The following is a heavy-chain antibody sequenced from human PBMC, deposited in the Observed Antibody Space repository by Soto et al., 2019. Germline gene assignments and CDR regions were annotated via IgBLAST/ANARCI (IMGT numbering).Heavy chain of an antibody. V-gene: IGHV3-30-3*01. CDR1: GFTFSSYA. CDR2: ISYDGSNK. J-gene: IGHJ4*02. CDR3: ARGLYYFDY. Sequence: QVQLVESGGGVVQPGRSLRLSCAASGFTFSSYAMHWVRQAPGKGLEWVAVISYDGSNKYYADSVKGRFTISRDNSKNTLDLQMNSLRAEDTAVYYCARGLYYFDYWGQGTLVTVSS.